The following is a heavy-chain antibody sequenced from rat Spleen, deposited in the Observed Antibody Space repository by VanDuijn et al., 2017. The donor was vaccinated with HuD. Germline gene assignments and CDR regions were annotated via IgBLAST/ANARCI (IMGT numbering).Heavy chain of an antibody. D-gene: IGHD5-1*01. J-gene: IGHJ1*01. CDR2: IWNTGGT. CDR3: ERHGSWYFDF. CDR1: GFSLTSYN. Sequence: QVQLKESGPGLVQPSQTLSLTCTVAGFSLTSYNVHWIRQPPGKGLEGMGVIWNTGGTRYNSALKSRLSISKDTSKNHVLLMMNTLQADDIGTYYCERHGSWYFDFWGPGTMVTVSS. V-gene: IGHV2-41*01.